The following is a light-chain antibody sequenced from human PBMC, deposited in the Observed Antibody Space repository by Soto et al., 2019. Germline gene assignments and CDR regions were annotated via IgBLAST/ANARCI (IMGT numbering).Light chain of an antibody. V-gene: IGKV3-20*01. J-gene: IGKJ1*01. CDR1: QSVGNS. CDR2: GAS. CDR3: QQYGSSPTWT. Sequence: KQSPGTLSVSPGEGVTLSCRASQSVGNSLAWYQQKPGQAPRLLIYGASSRATGIPDRFSGSGSGTDFTLTISRLEPEDFAVYYCQQYGSSPTWTFGQGTKVDIK.